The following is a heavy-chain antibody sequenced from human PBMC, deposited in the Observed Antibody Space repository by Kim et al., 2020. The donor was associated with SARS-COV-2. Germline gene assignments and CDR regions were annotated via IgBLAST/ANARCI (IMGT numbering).Heavy chain of an antibody. CDR3: AKRLYDSSGPLEADDY. CDR2: ISGSGGST. V-gene: IGHV3-23*01. CDR1: GFTFSSYA. Sequence: GGSLRLSCAASGFTFSSYAMSWVRQAPGKGLEWVSAISGSGGSTYYADSVKGRFTISRDNSKNTLYLQMNSLRAEDTAVYYCAKRLYDSSGPLEADDYWGQGTLVTVSS. J-gene: IGHJ4*02. D-gene: IGHD3-22*01.